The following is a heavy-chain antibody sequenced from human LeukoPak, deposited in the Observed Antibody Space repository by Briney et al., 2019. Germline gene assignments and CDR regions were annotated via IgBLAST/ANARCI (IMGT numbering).Heavy chain of an antibody. J-gene: IGHJ6*02. Sequence: SETLSLTCTVSGGSISSYYWSWIRQPPGKGLEWIGYIYYSGSTNYNPSLKSRVTISVDTSKNQFSLKLSSVTAADTAVYYCARDDYYGSGSYGTTPYYYYGMDVWGQGTTVTVSS. D-gene: IGHD3-10*01. V-gene: IGHV4-59*01. CDR2: IYYSGST. CDR1: GGSISSYY. CDR3: ARDDYYGSGSYGTTPYYYYGMDV.